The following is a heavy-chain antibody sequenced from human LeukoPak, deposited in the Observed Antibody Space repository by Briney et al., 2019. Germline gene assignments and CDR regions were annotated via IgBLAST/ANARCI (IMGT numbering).Heavy chain of an antibody. J-gene: IGHJ5*02. CDR1: GYTFTSYY. V-gene: IGHV1-46*01. D-gene: IGHD1-26*01. CDR2: INPSGGST. CDR3: ARVALVGANDGWFDP. Sequence: ASVKVSCKASGYTFTSYYMHWVRQAPGQGLERMGIINPSGGSTSYAQKFQGRVTMTRDMSTSTVYMELSSLRSEDTAVYYCARVALVGANDGWFDPWGQGTLVTVSS.